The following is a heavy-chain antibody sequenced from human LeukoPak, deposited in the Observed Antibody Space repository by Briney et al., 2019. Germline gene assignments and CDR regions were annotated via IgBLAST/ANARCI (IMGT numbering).Heavy chain of an antibody. CDR3: TRQDRITMVRGVTIDYYYYGMDV. CDR1: GFSFSGSA. CDR2: IRSKGNSYAT. V-gene: IGHV3-73*01. D-gene: IGHD3-10*01. Sequence: GGSLRLSCAASGFSFSGSAMHWVRQASGKGLEWVGCIRSKGNSYATAYAASVKGRFTISRDDSKNTAYLQMNSLKTEDTAVYYCTRQDRITMVRGVTIDYYYYGMDVWGQGTPVTVSS. J-gene: IGHJ6*02.